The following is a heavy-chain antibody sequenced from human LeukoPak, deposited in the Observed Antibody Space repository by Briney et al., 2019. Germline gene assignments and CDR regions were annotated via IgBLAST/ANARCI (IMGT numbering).Heavy chain of an antibody. V-gene: IGHV3-30*18. CDR2: ISYGGSNK. CDR3: AKGGSWDYYFDY. CDR1: GFTFSSYW. D-gene: IGHD2-15*01. J-gene: IGHJ4*02. Sequence: GGSLRLSCAASGFTFSSYWMSWVRQAPGKGLEWVAVISYGGSNKYYADSVKGRSTISRDNSKNTLYLQMNSLRAEDTAVYYCAKGGSWDYYFDYWGQGTLVTVSS.